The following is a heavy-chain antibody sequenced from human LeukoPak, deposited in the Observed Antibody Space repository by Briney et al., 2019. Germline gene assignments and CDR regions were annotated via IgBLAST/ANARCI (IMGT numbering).Heavy chain of an antibody. D-gene: IGHD6-19*01. J-gene: IGHJ4*02. CDR3: AKAAYSSGYLVY. V-gene: IGHV3-9*01. Sequence: GRSLRLSCAASGFTFDDYAMHWVRQAPGKGLEWVSGISWNSGSIGYADSVKGRFTISRDNAKNSLYLQMNSLRAEDTALYYCAKAAYSSGYLVYWGQGTLVTVSS. CDR1: GFTFDDYA. CDR2: ISWNSGSI.